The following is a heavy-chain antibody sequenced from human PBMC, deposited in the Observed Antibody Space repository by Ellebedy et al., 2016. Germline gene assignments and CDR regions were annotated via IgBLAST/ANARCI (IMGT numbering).Heavy chain of an antibody. CDR2: MNPNSGNT. CDR3: ARVYGSGEDAFDI. V-gene: IGHV1-8*02. J-gene: IGHJ3*02. Sequence: ASVKVSCXASGYTFTSYGISWVRQAPGQGLEWMGWMNPNSGNTGYAQKFQGRVTMTRNTSISTAYMELSSLRSEDTAVYYCARVYGSGEDAFDIWGQGTMVTVSS. CDR1: GYTFTSYG. D-gene: IGHD3-10*01.